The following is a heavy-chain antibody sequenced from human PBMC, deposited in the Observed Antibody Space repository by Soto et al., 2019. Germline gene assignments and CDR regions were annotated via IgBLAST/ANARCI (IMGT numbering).Heavy chain of an antibody. CDR2: IYYSGGA. CDR3: VSRNYDGWPYYSDY. D-gene: IGHD3-3*01. CDR1: GCSISSYY. V-gene: IGHV4-59*08. Sequence: SETLSLTCTVSGCSISSYYWSWIRQPPGKGLEWIGYIYYSGGANYNPSLKSRVIISLDTSKKQFSPKLSSVTAADTAVYYCVSRNYDGWPYYSDYWGQGALVTVSS. J-gene: IGHJ4*02.